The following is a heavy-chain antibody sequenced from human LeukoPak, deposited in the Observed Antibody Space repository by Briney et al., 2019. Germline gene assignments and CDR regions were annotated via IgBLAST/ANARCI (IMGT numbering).Heavy chain of an antibody. V-gene: IGHV1-2*02. D-gene: IGHD4-17*01. CDR1: GYTFTGYY. CDR2: INPNSGGT. Sequence: ASVKVSCKASGYTFTGYYMHWVRQAPGQGLEWMGWINPNSGGTNYAQKFQGRVTMTRDTSISTAYMELSRLRSDDTAVSYCARTFMMTTVTQFDYWGQGTLVTVSS. J-gene: IGHJ4*02. CDR3: ARTFMMTTVTQFDY.